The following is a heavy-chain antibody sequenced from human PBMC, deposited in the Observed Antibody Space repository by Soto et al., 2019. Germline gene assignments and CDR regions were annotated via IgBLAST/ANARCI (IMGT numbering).Heavy chain of an antibody. Sequence: QVQLVESGGGVVQPGRSLRLSCAASGFTFSSYAMHWVRQAPGKGLEWVAVISYDGSNKYYADSVKGRFTISRDNSKNTLYLQMNSLRAEDTAVYYCAREGYSYGYYYYYGMDVWGQGTTVTVCS. V-gene: IGHV3-30-3*01. CDR1: GFTFSSYA. CDR3: AREGYSYGYYYYYGMDV. J-gene: IGHJ6*02. CDR2: ISYDGSNK. D-gene: IGHD5-18*01.